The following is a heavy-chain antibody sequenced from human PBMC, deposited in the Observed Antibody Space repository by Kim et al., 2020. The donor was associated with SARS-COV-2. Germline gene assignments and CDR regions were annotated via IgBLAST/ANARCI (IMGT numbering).Heavy chain of an antibody. Sequence: ASVKVSCKASGYTFTSYTFHWVRQAPGQRPEWMGRIYAGNGDTDYSRKFQGRVTFSGDTSASTVYMDLSSLSSEDTAVYCCASGVHHSGDYQDWGQGTLVTVSS. CDR2: IYAGNGDT. D-gene: IGHD2-21*01. CDR1: GYTFTSYT. CDR3: ASGVHHSGDYQD. J-gene: IGHJ4*02. V-gene: IGHV1-3*01.